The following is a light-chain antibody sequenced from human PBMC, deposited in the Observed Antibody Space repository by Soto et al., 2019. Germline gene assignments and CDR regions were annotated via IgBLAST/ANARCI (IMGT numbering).Light chain of an antibody. CDR2: AAS. Sequence: DIQMTQSPSTLSFSVGDRVTITCRASQDIYISLAWFQQRPGKAPKVLIYAASGLVTGVPPTFSGSGSGTEFTLTISSLESEDFAVYYCQQYNNWPRTFGQGTKVDIK. J-gene: IGKJ1*01. V-gene: IGKV1-5*01. CDR3: QQYNNWPRT. CDR1: QDIYIS.